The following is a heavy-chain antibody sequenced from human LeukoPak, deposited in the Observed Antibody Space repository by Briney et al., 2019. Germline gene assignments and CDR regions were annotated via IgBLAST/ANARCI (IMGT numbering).Heavy chain of an antibody. CDR2: IWYDGSNK. J-gene: IGHJ3*02. D-gene: IGHD3-9*01. CDR1: GFTFSTYG. V-gene: IGHV3-33*01. CDR3: ARASYFDRLPPTNAFDI. Sequence: PGGSLRLSCAASGFTFSTYGMHWVRQAPGKGLEWVAVIWYDGSNKYCADSVKDRFTISRDNSKNTLYLQMNSLRAEDTAVYYCARASYFDRLPPTNAFDIWGQGTMVTVSS.